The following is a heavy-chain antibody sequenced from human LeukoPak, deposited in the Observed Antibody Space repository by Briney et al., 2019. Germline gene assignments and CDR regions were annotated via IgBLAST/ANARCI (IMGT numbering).Heavy chain of an antibody. J-gene: IGHJ4*02. V-gene: IGHV4-39*01. CDR3: ARHGVGRGGDFDY. CDR2: IYYSGST. Sequence: SETLSLTCTVSGGSISSSSYYWGWIRQPPGKGLEWIGSIYYSGSTKYNPSLKSRVTISVDTSKNQLSLKLSSVTAADTAVYYCARHGVGRGGDFDYWGQGTLVTVSS. D-gene: IGHD3-10*01. CDR1: GGSISSSSYY.